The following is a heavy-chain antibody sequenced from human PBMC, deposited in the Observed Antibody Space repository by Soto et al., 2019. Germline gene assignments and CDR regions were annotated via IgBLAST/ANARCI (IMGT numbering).Heavy chain of an antibody. D-gene: IGHD6-19*01. CDR3: AHRGVAANPVYLDY. CDR1: GFSLSTSGEG. V-gene: IGHV2-5*02. J-gene: IGHJ4*02. CDR2: IYWDDNK. Sequence: QITLKESGPTLVKPTQTLTLTCNFSGFSLSTSGEGVGWIRQPPGKALEWLAFIYWDDNKRYIPSLESRLTITKDTSKNQVVLTMTNMDPVDTATYYCAHRGVAANPVYLDYWGQGTLVTVSS.